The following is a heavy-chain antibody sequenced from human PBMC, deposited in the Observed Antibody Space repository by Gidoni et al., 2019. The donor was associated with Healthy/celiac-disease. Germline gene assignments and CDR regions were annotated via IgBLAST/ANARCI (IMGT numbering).Heavy chain of an antibody. CDR1: GFSLSTARMG. Sequence: QVTLKESGPVLVKPKATLPLTCTVTGFSLSTARMGVSWIRQPPGKAVEWLAHIFSNDEKSYSTSLKSRLTISKDTSKSQVVLTMTNMDPVDTATYYCARIQLELQYYYYYMDVWGKGTTVTVSS. D-gene: IGHD1-7*01. CDR2: IFSNDEK. J-gene: IGHJ6*03. CDR3: ARIQLELQYYYYYMDV. V-gene: IGHV2-26*01.